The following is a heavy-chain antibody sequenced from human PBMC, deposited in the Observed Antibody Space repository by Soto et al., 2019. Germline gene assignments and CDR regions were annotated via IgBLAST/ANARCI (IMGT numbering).Heavy chain of an antibody. CDR1: GYTFTSYS. D-gene: IGHD3-3*01. Sequence: SVKVSCKASGYTFTSYSMHWVRQAPGQRLEWMGWINTVSGNTMYSHKFQGRVTITRDTSASTTYMELSSLRSEDTAVYSCARDQYYDFWGGYYTGTPFDYWGQGTLVTVSS. CDR3: ARDQYYDFWGGYYTGTPFDY. J-gene: IGHJ4*02. CDR2: INTVSGNT. V-gene: IGHV1-3*04.